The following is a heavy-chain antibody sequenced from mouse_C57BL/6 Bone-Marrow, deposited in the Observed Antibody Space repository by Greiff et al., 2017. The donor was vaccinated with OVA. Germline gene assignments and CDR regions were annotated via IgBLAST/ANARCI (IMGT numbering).Heavy chain of an antibody. Sequence: VQLKQPGAELVKPGASVKLSCKASGYTFTSYWMQWVKQRPGQGLEWIGEIDPSDSYTNYNQKFKGKATLTVDTSSSTAYMQLSSLTSEDSAVYYCASYYGWFAYWGQGTLVTVSA. CDR2: IDPSDSYT. J-gene: IGHJ3*01. V-gene: IGHV1-50*01. CDR3: ASYYGWFAY. D-gene: IGHD1-1*01. CDR1: GYTFTSYW.